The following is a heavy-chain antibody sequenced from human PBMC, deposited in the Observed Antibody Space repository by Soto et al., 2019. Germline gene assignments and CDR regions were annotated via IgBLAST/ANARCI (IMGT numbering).Heavy chain of an antibody. Sequence: PWETLSLTCTVSGGSISSYYWSWIRQPAGKGLEWIGRIYASGITNYNPSLKSRINMSIDTSKNQFSLKLNSVTAADTAVYYCASAPSKPGEPIWDVFDFWGQGTMVTVSS. V-gene: IGHV4-4*07. CDR2: IYASGIT. J-gene: IGHJ3*01. CDR1: GGSISSYY. D-gene: IGHD1-26*01. CDR3: ASAPSKPGEPIWDVFDF.